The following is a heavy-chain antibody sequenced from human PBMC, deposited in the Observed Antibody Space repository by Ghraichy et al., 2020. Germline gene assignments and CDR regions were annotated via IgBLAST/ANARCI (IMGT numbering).Heavy chain of an antibody. D-gene: IGHD3-10*01. CDR1: GFTFDDYV. J-gene: IGHJ4*02. CDR3: ARGRSVVFATLFDN. CDR2: IDWNGGST. V-gene: IGHV3-20*04. Sequence: GGSLRLSCAASGFTFDDYVMSWVRQVPGKGLEWVSGIDWNGGSTGYAGSVKGRFTISRDNARNSLYLQMNSLRAEDTALYYCARGRSVVFATLFDNWGQGTLVTASS.